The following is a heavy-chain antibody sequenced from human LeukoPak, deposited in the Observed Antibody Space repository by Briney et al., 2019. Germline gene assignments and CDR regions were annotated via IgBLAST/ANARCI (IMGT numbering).Heavy chain of an antibody. CDR3: ARVRSIEGWFDP. CDR1: GGSISTYY. CDR2: IYYSGST. J-gene: IGHJ5*02. Sequence: SETMSLTCTVSGGSISTYYWSWIRQPPGKGLEWIGYIYYSGSTNYNPSLKSRVTISVDTSKNQFSLKLTSVTAADTAVYYCARVRSIEGWFDPWGQGTLVTVSS. V-gene: IGHV4-59*08.